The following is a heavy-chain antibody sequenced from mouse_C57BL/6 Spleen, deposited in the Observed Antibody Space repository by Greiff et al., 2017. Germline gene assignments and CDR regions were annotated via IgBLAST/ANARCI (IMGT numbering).Heavy chain of an antibody. V-gene: IGHV1-55*01. Sequence: VQLQQPGAELVKPGASVKMSCKASGCTFTSYWITWVKQRPGQGLEWIGDIYPGSGSTNYNEKFKSKATLTVDTSSSTAYMQLSSLTSEDSAVYYCARTPYYYGSSYVYFDYWGQGTTLTVSS. J-gene: IGHJ2*01. CDR2: IYPGSGST. D-gene: IGHD1-1*01. CDR3: ARTPYYYGSSYVYFDY. CDR1: GCTFTSYW.